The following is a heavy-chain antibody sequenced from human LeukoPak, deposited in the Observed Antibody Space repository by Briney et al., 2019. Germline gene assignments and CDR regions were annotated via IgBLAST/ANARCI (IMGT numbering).Heavy chain of an antibody. V-gene: IGHV3-23*01. CDR2: IYFSGGNT. Sequence: GGSLRLSCAASGFMFSNFAMSWVRQAPGKGLEWVSTIYFSGGNTYSADSVKGRFTISRDNAKNTLYLQMSSLRVEDTAIYYCAKDQGQAVVPRRFDSWGQGTPVTVSS. CDR3: AKDQGQAVVPRRFDS. D-gene: IGHD2-21*01. J-gene: IGHJ4*02. CDR1: GFMFSNFA.